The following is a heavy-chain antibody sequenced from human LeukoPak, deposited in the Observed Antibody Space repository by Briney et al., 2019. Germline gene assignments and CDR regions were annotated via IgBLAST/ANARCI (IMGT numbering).Heavy chain of an antibody. V-gene: IGHV4-59*01. J-gene: IGHJ6*03. Sequence: SETLSLTCTVSGGSISSYYWSWIRQPPGKGLEWIGYIYYSGSTNYNPSLKSRVTISVDTSKNQFSLKLSSVTAADTAVYYCASVVPYYYYMDVWGKGTTVTVSS. CDR3: ASVVPYYYYMDV. CDR2: IYYSGST. CDR1: GGSISSYY. D-gene: IGHD4-23*01.